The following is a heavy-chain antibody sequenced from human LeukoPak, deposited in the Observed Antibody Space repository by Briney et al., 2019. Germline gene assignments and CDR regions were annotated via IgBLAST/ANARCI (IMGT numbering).Heavy chain of an antibody. CDR3: VRGTDYYDSSGFNWFDP. CDR1: GGSISSYY. J-gene: IGHJ5*02. V-gene: IGHV4-4*07. CDR2: IYTSGST. D-gene: IGHD3-22*01. Sequence: KPSETLSLTCTVSGGSISSYYWSWIRQPAGKGLEWIGRIYTSGSTNYNPSLKSRVTMSVDTSKNQFSLKLSSVTAADTAVYYCVRGTDYYDSSGFNWFDPWGQGTLVTVSS.